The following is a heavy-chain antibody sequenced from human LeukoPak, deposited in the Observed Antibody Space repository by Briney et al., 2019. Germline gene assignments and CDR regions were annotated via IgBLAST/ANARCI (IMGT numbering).Heavy chain of an antibody. D-gene: IGHD1-26*01. Sequence: SETLSLTCTVSGGSISSGDYYWSWIRQPPGKGLEWIGYIYYSGSTYYNPSLKTRLTMSVDMSKNQFSLTMTSVTATDTAVYYCARELIRNSGSYHCDSWGQGTLVTVS. V-gene: IGHV4-30-4*08. CDR3: ARELIRNSGSYHCDS. CDR2: IYYSGST. J-gene: IGHJ4*02. CDR1: GGSISSGDYY.